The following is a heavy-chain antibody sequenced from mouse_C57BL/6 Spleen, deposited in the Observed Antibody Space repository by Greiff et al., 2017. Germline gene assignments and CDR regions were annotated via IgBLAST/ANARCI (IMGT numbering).Heavy chain of an antibody. CDR2: ISDGGSYT. CDR3: ARDGATVVSYYFDY. CDR1: GFTFSSYA. D-gene: IGHD1-1*01. Sequence: EVKLMESGGGLVKPGGSLKLSCAASGFTFSSYAMSWVRQTPEKRLEWVATISDGGSYTYYPDNVKGRFTISRDNAKNNLYLQMSHLKSEDTAMYYCARDGATVVSYYFDYWGQGTTLTVSS. V-gene: IGHV5-4*01. J-gene: IGHJ2*01.